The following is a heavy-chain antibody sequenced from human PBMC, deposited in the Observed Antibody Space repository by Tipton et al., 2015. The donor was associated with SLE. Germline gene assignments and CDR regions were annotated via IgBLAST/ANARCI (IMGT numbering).Heavy chain of an antibody. D-gene: IGHD5-24*01. CDR3: GRARVGMGYVFDV. V-gene: IGHV4-38-2*02. CDR1: GGPITSYY. J-gene: IGHJ3*01. CDR2: FYHSGNT. Sequence: TLSLTCTVSGGPITSYYWGWMRQAPGKELEWIGSFYHSGNTYYNPSLTSRVTISADTSKNQFSLRLTSVTAADTALYYCGRARVGMGYVFDVWGQGTMVTVSS.